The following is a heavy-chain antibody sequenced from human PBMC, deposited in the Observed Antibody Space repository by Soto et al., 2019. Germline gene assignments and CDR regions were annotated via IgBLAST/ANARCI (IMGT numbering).Heavy chain of an antibody. CDR2: IYSGGST. CDR3: AREGRRRDPIIDY. J-gene: IGHJ4*02. Sequence: EVQLVESGGGLIQPGGSLRLSCAASGFTVSSNYMSWVRQAPGKGLEWVSVIYSGGSTYYADSVKGRFTISRDNSKNTLYLQMNSLRAEDTAVYYCAREGRRRDPIIDYWGQGTLVTVSS. D-gene: IGHD3-10*01. V-gene: IGHV3-53*01. CDR1: GFTVSSNY.